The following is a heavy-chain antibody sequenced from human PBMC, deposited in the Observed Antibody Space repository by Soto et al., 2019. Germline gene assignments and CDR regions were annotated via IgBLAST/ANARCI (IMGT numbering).Heavy chain of an antibody. CDR1: GYIFTGYF. Sequence: ASVKVSCRASGYIFTGYFIQWLRQAPGQGLEWMGWINPNTSATNYAQKFQGRVTMTRDTSLGAAYMELTSLRPDDTPLYYCARAFFYHGSDSRGYSFDAFDFWGTGTLFTVSS. D-gene: IGHD3-22*01. J-gene: IGHJ3*01. CDR3: ARAFFYHGSDSRGYSFDAFDF. V-gene: IGHV1-2*02. CDR2: INPNTSAT.